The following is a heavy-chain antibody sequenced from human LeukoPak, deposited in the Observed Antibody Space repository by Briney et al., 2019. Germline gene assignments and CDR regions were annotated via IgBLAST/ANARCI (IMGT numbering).Heavy chain of an antibody. V-gene: IGHV3-23*01. CDR2: ISGSGGST. CDR1: GFTFSSYA. J-gene: IGHJ3*02. CDR3: AKVQSYYYDSSGPSDASDI. D-gene: IGHD3-22*01. Sequence: PGGSLRLSCAASGFTFSSYAMSWVRQAPGKGLEWVSAISGSGGSTYYADSVKGRFTISRDNSKNTLYLQMNSLRAEDTAVYYCAKVQSYYYDSSGPSDASDIWGQGTMVTVSS.